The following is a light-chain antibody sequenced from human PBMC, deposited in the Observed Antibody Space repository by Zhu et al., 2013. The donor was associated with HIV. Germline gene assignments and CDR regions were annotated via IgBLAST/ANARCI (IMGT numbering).Light chain of an antibody. CDR2: KNT. J-gene: IGLJ2*01. CDR1: SSNIGSNY. Sequence: QSVLTQPPSASGTPGQRVAISCSGSSSNIGSNYVSWYQRFPGAAPKLLIYKNTQRPSGVTDRFSGSKSGTSASLAISGLQSDDEADYYCAAWDGGLRGVLFGGGTKLTVL. V-gene: IGLV1-47*01. CDR3: AAWDGGLRGVL.